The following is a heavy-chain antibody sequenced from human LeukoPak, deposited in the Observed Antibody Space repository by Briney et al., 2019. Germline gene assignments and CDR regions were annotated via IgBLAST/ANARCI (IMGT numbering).Heavy chain of an antibody. V-gene: IGHV1-46*01. Sequence: ASVKVSCKASGYTFTSYYMHWVRQAPGQGLEWMGIINPSGGSTIYAQKFQGRVTMTEDTSTDTAYMELSSLRSEDTAVYYCATDLTLGEEDYWGQGTLVTVSS. CDR3: ATDLTLGEEDY. CDR1: GYTFTSYY. J-gene: IGHJ4*02. CDR2: INPSGGST. D-gene: IGHD3-16*01.